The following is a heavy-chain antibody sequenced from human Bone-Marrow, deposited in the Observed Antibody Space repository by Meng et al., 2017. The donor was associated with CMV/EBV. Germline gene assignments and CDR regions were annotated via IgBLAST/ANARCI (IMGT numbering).Heavy chain of an antibody. V-gene: IGHV3-66*02. CDR3: ARDKLDYDFWRTLDY. CDR2: IYSGGST. D-gene: IGHD3-3*01. Sequence: GESLKISCAGSGFTVSSNYMSWVRQAPGKGLEWVSVIYSGGSTYYADSVKGRFTISRDNSKNTLYLQMNSLRAEDTAVYYCARDKLDYDFWRTLDYWGQGTLVTVSS. CDR1: GFTVSSNY. J-gene: IGHJ4*02.